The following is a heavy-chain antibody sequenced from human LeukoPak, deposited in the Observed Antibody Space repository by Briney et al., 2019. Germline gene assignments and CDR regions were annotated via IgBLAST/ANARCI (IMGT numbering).Heavy chain of an antibody. Sequence: SQTLSLTCTVSGGSISSGSYYWSWIRQPAGKGLEWIGRIYTSGSTSYNPSLKSRVTISVDTSKNQFSLKLSSVTAADTAVYYCARDTTHHGTIFGVVVGTAYYMDVWGKGTTVTVSS. CDR3: ARDTTHHGTIFGVVVGTAYYMDV. CDR2: IYTSGST. D-gene: IGHD3-3*01. CDR1: GGSISSGSYY. V-gene: IGHV4-61*02. J-gene: IGHJ6*03.